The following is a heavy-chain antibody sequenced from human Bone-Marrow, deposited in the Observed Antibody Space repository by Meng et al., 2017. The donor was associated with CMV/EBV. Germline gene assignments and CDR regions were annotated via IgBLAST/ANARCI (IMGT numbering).Heavy chain of an antibody. Sequence: GGSLRLSCAASGFTFSSYSMHWVRQAPGKGLEWVAVISYDGSNKYYSDSVKGRFTISRDNSKNTLNLQMNSLRAVDTAVYYCARDGTFLIAARLDYWGQGTLVTVSS. V-gene: IGHV3-30*04. J-gene: IGHJ4*02. CDR3: ARDGTFLIAARLDY. CDR2: ISYDGSNK. CDR1: GFTFSSYS. D-gene: IGHD6-6*01.